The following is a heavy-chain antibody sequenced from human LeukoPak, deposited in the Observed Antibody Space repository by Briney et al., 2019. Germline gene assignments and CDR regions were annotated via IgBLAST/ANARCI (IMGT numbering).Heavy chain of an antibody. J-gene: IGHJ5*02. CDR2: VYHSGGT. CDR3: ARSSAYIDLNWFDP. CDR1: GRSISSSNYY. D-gene: IGHD3-9*01. V-gene: IGHV4-39*01. Sequence: KPSETLSLTCPVSGRSISSSNYYWDWIRQPPGKGLEWIGSVYHSGGTYYDPSPKSRVTISVDTSKNEFSLKLRSVTAADTAVYYCARSSAYIDLNWFDPWGQGTLVTVSS.